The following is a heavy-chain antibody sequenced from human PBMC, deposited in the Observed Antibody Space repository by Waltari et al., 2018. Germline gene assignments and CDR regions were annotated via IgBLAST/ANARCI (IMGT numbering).Heavy chain of an antibody. CDR3: SAYDVYDYDLGSSLHF. J-gene: IGHJ3*01. CDR1: GVICANSG. Sequence: VQLVESGGGLFKPGGSIGLTCSATGVICANSGMTLVRQAPGKGLEWVGQIKSRVDGQTIDYAAPVKGRFTISRDDSKDALYLEMNNLKIDDTAVYFCSAYDVYDYDLGSSLHFWGQGTTVIVSS. V-gene: IGHV3-15*01. D-gene: IGHD3-10*01. CDR2: IKSRVDGQTI.